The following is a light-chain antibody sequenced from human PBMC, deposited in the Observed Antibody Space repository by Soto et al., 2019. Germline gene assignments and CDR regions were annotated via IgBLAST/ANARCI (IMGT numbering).Light chain of an antibody. CDR3: HQRSNWPLT. CDR2: DAS. Sequence: EIVLTQSPVTLSLSPGERATLSCRASQSVFSSLAWYQQKPGQAPRLLIYDASTRATAIPARFRGSGSGTDSTLTIRSLEPEDFAVYYCHQRSNWPLTFGGGTKVEVK. CDR1: QSVFSS. J-gene: IGKJ4*01. V-gene: IGKV3-11*01.